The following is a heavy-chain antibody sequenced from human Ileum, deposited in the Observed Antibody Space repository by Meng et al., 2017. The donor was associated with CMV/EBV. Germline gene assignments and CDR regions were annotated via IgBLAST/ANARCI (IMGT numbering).Heavy chain of an antibody. CDR2: IRYDGDNK. D-gene: IGHD3-10*01. CDR1: GFTFSDYG. J-gene: IGHJ4*02. V-gene: IGHV3-30*02. CDR3: TKDQVLL. Sequence: QRQLGEWGGGVVQPGGSLRLSCAAYGFTFSDYGMHWIRQAPGKGLEWVAFIRYDGDNKYYADSVKGRFTISRDNFNNMLYLQMNSLRTEDTAVYYCTKDQVLLWGQGTLVTVSS.